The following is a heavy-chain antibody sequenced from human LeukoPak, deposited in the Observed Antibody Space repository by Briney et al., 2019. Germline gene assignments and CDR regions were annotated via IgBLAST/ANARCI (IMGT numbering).Heavy chain of an antibody. CDR2: INHSGST. CDR3: ARTRAARPRGGDY. CDR1: GGSFSGYY. V-gene: IGHV4-34*01. D-gene: IGHD4-23*01. J-gene: IGHJ4*02. Sequence: SETLSLTCAVYGGSFSGYYWSWIRQPPGKGPEWIGEINHSGSTNYNPSLKSRVTISVDTSKNQFSLKLSSVTAADTAVYYCARTRAARPRGGDYWGQGTLVTVSS.